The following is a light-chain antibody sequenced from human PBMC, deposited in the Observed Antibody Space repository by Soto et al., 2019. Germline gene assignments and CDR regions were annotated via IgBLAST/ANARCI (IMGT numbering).Light chain of an antibody. CDR3: HQLNSHPIT. CDR1: QGVSNY. V-gene: IGKV1-9*01. J-gene: IGKJ5*01. CDR2: AAS. Sequence: DIQLTQSASFLSASVGDRVTINCRASQGVSNYLAWYQQKPGKAPKLLIYAASTLQTGVPSRFSGSGSGTEFTLTITSLQPEDFATYYCHQLNSHPITFGQGTRLEIK.